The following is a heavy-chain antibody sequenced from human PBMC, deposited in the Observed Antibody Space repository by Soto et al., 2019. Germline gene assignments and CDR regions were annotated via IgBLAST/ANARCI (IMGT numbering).Heavy chain of an antibody. Sequence: LDVGWIRQPPGKALEWLALIYWNDDKRYSPSLRSRLTITKDTFKGQVVLTLTNMDPVDTATYHFARRSNLQYHVFDYWGLGALVTVSS. CDR3: ARRSNLQYHVFDY. D-gene: IGHD4-4*01. J-gene: IGHJ4*02. CDR1: LD. V-gene: IGHV2-5*01. CDR2: IYWNDDK.